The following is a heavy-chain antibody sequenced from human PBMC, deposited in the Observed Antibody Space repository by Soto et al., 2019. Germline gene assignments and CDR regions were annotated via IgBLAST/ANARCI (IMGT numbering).Heavy chain of an antibody. CDR1: GFTFSSYA. Sequence: EVQLLESGGGLVQPGGSLRLSCAASGFTFSSYAMSWVRQAPGKGLEWVSAISGSGGSTYYADSVKGRFTISRDNSKNTLYLQMNSLRAEDTAVYYCAKDPDCSGGSCYTLGVDYWGQGTLDTVSS. J-gene: IGHJ4*02. CDR2: ISGSGGST. CDR3: AKDPDCSGGSCYTLGVDY. V-gene: IGHV3-23*01. D-gene: IGHD2-15*01.